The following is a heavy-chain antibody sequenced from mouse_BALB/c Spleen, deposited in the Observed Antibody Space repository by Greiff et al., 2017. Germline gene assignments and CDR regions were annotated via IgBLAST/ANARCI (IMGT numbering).Heavy chain of an antibody. CDR1: GYTFTSYV. Sequence: VQLQQSGPELVKPGASVKMSCKASGYTFTSYVMHWVKQKPGQGLEWIGYINPYNDGTKYNEKFKGKATLTSDKSSSTAYMELSSLTSEDSAVYYCARAYGNSPYAMDYWGQGTSVTVSS. J-gene: IGHJ4*01. D-gene: IGHD2-10*02. CDR2: INPYNDGT. V-gene: IGHV1-14*01. CDR3: ARAYGNSPYAMDY.